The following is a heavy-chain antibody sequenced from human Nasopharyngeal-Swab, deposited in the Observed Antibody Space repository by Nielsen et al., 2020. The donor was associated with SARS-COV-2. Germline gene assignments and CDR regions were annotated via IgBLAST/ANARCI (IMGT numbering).Heavy chain of an antibody. Sequence: ASVKVSCEASGYTFTSYAMNWVRQAPGQGLEWMGWINTNTGNPTYAQGFTGRFVFSLDTSVSTAYLQISSLKAEDTAVYYCARVGGDLRFLEWPLDYWGQGTLVTVSS. J-gene: IGHJ4*02. D-gene: IGHD3-3*01. CDR2: INTNTGNP. V-gene: IGHV7-4-1*02. CDR3: ARVGGDLRFLEWPLDY. CDR1: GYTFTSYA.